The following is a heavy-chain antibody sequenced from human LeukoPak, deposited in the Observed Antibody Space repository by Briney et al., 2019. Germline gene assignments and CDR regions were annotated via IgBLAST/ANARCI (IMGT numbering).Heavy chain of an antibody. CDR3: ARDTYYYDTSGPNPY. CDR2: IYHGGTT. V-gene: IGHV4-34*11. Sequence: SETLSLTCAVYGGSFSGYYWGWIRQPPGKGPEWIGNIYHGGTTYYNPSLKSRATLSVDTSKNQFSLKLSSVTAADTAVYYCARDTYYYDTSGPNPYWGQGTLVTVSS. CDR1: GGSFSGYY. D-gene: IGHD3-22*01. J-gene: IGHJ4*02.